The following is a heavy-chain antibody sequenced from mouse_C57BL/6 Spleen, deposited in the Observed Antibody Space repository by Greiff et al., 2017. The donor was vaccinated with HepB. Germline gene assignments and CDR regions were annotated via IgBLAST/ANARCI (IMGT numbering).Heavy chain of an antibody. CDR3: ARSLDYGAFAY. CDR2: INPNNGGT. D-gene: IGHD2-4*01. Sequence: VQLKHSGPELVKPGASVKISCKASGYTFTDYYMNWVKQSHGKSLEWIGDINPNNGGTSYNQKFKGKATLTVDKSSSTAYMELRSLTSEDSAVYYCARSLDYGAFAYWGQGTLVTVSA. CDR1: GYTFTDYY. V-gene: IGHV1-26*01. J-gene: IGHJ3*01.